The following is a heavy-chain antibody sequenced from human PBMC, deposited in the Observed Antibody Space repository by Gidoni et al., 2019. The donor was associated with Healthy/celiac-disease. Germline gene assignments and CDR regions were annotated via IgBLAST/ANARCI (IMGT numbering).Heavy chain of an antibody. CDR1: GGSFSGYY. Sequence: QAQLQQWGAGLLKPPETLSLTCAAYGGSFSGYYWSWIRQPPGKGLELIGEIYHSGSTNYNPSLKSRAIISVDTSKNQFSLKLSSVTAADTAVYYCARLHFWSGSEDVWGKGTTVTVSS. J-gene: IGHJ6*04. D-gene: IGHD3-3*02. CDR3: ARLHFWSGSEDV. CDR2: IYHSGST. V-gene: IGHV4-34*01.